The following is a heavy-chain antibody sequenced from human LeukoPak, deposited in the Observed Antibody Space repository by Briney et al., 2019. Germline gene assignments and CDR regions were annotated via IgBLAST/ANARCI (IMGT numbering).Heavy chain of an antibody. CDR3: AKRHGTHGVVDF. D-gene: IGHD2-8*01. J-gene: IGHJ4*02. CDR1: GFTFSTYA. Sequence: GSLRLSCAASGFTFSTYAMGWVRQAPGKGLEWVSITSNSGDRAYYGDSVKGRFTISRDNSKSTLYLEMNSLRVEDTAVYYCAKRHGTHGVVDFWGQGTLVTVSS. V-gene: IGHV3-23*01. CDR2: TSNSGDRA.